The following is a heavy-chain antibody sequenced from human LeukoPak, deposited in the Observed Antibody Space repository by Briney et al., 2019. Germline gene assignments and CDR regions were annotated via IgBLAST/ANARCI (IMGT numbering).Heavy chain of an antibody. J-gene: IGHJ4*02. V-gene: IGHV4-59*01. CDR2: IYYSGST. D-gene: IGHD6-13*01. Sequence: SETLSLTCTVSGGSISSYYWSWIRQPPGKGLEWIGYIYYSGSTNYNPSLKGRVTISVDTSKNQFSLKLSSVTAADTAVYYCARGGGSGGYRYFDYWGQGTLVTVSS. CDR1: GGSISSYY. CDR3: ARGGGSGGYRYFDY.